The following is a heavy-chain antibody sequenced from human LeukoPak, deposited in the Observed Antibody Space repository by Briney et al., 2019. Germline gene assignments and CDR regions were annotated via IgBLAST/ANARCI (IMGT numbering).Heavy chain of an antibody. Sequence: GGSLRLSCAASGFTFSDYYMSWIRQAPGKGLEYVSLISSSGSTKYYADSVKGRFTISRDNSKNTLYLRMNSLRAEDTAVYYCARNVEMATIDYWGQGTLVTVSS. V-gene: IGHV3-11*04. CDR1: GFTFSDYY. J-gene: IGHJ4*02. D-gene: IGHD5-24*01. CDR2: ISSSGSTK. CDR3: ARNVEMATIDY.